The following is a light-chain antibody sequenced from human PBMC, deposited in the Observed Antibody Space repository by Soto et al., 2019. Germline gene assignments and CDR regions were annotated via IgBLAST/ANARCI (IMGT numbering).Light chain of an antibody. V-gene: IGKV3-11*01. CDR1: HSVGSL. J-gene: IGKJ1*01. CDR2: FAS. Sequence: EIVLTQSPATLSLSPGDIATLSCRASHSVGSLLAWYQQKPGQAPRLLIYFASNRATGIPPRFSGSGSGTDFTLTIDSLEPEDFALFYCQKRSAWPWKFGQGTKVDIK. CDR3: QKRSAWPWK.